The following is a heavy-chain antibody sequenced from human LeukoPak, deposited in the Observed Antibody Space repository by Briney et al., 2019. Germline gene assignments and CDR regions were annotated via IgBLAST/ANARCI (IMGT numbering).Heavy chain of an antibody. CDR3: ARGIAAAASPDY. J-gene: IGHJ4*02. CDR2: IYAGGST. D-gene: IGHD6-13*01. V-gene: IGHV3-66*01. Sequence: GGSLRLSCAASGFTVSGNYLSWVRQAPGKGLEWVSTIYAGGSTYYADSVKGRFTISRDNSKNTLYLQMNTLRVEDTAVYYCARGIAAAASPDYWGQGTLVTVSS. CDR1: GFTVSGNY.